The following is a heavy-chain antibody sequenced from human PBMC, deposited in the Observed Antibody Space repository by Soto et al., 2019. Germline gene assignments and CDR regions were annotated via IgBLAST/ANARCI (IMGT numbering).Heavy chain of an antibody. CDR1: GGSFSGYY. J-gene: IGHJ6*02. CDR3: ARGWAEAVAAAGTGTPYYYYYGMEV. Sequence: SETLSLTCAVYGGSFSGYYWSWIRQPPGKGLEWIGEINHSGSTNYNPSLKSRVTISVDTSKNQFSLKLSSVTAADTAVYYCARGWAEAVAAAGTGTPYYYYYGMEVWGQGTTVTVSS. V-gene: IGHV4-34*01. D-gene: IGHD6-13*01. CDR2: INHSGST.